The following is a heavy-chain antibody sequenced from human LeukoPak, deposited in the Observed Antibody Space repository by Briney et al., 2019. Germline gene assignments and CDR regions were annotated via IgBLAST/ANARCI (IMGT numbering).Heavy chain of an antibody. Sequence: SQTQSLTCTVSGGSISSGDYYWSWIRQPPGKGLEWIGYIYYSGSTYYNPSLKSRVTISVDTSKNQFSLKLSSVTAADTAVYYCARVAYCGGDCYEGFDYWGQGTLVTVSS. D-gene: IGHD2-21*01. CDR3: ARVAYCGGDCYEGFDY. V-gene: IGHV4-30-4*08. CDR1: GGSISSGDYY. CDR2: IYYSGST. J-gene: IGHJ4*02.